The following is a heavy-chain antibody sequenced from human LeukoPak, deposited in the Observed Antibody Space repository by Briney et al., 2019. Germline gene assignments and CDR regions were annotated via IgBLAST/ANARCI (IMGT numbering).Heavy chain of an antibody. V-gene: IGHV3-7*01. CDR1: GFTFNSYW. J-gene: IGHJ6*04. CDR3: ARDLTMYIYGSLGV. Sequence: GGSLRLSCAASGFTFNSYWMSWVRQAPGKGLEWVANIKQDGSEKYYVDSVKGRFTISRDNAKNSLYLQMNSLRAEDTAVYYCARDLTMYIYGSLGVWGKGTTVTVSS. D-gene: IGHD5-18*01. CDR2: IKQDGSEK.